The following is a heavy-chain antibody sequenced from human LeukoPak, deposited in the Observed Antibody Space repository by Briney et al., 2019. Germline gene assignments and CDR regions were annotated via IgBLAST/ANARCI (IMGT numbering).Heavy chain of an antibody. CDR3: ARAEGYSYGPNWFDP. Sequence: SETLSLTCTVSGGSISSSSYYWGWIRQPPGKGLEWIGSIYYSGSTYYNPSLKSRVTISVDTSKNQFSLKLSSVTAADTAVYYCARAEGYSYGPNWFDPWGQGTLVTVSS. CDR2: IYYSGST. D-gene: IGHD5-18*01. V-gene: IGHV4-39*07. J-gene: IGHJ5*02. CDR1: GGSISSSSYY.